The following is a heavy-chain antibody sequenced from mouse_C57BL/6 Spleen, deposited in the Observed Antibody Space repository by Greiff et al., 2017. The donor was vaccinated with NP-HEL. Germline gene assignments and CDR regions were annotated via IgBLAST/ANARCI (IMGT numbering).Heavy chain of an antibody. CDR3: ARDPLTGSYFDY. Sequence: EVKLMESGGGLVKPGGSLKLSCAASGFTFSSYAMSWVRQTPEKRLEWVATISDGGSYTYYPDNVKGRFTISRDNAKNNLYLQMSHLKSEDTAMYYCARDPLTGSYFDYWGQGTTLTVSS. J-gene: IGHJ2*01. V-gene: IGHV5-4*01. CDR1: GFTFSSYA. D-gene: IGHD4-1*01. CDR2: ISDGGSYT.